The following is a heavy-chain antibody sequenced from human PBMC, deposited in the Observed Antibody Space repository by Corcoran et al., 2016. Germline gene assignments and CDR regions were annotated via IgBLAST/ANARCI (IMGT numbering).Heavy chain of an antibody. Sequence: QVQLQQWGAGLLKPSETLSLTCAVYGGSFSGYYWSWIRQPPGKGLEWIGEINHSGSTNYNPSLKSRVTRSVDTSKNQVSLKLSSVTAADTAVYYCARDIVVVPALDYGMDVWGQGTTVTVSS. J-gene: IGHJ6*02. V-gene: IGHV4-34*01. CDR2: INHSGST. CDR1: GGSFSGYY. D-gene: IGHD2-2*01. CDR3: ARDIVVVPALDYGMDV.